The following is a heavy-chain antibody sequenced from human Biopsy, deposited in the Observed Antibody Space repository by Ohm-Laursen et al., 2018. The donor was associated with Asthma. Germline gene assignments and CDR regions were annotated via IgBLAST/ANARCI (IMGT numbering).Heavy chain of an antibody. CDR1: GAYIGSRDHH. V-gene: IGHV4-30-4*01. CDR2: VFWSGTT. J-gene: IGHJ6*02. CDR3: ARVASYGDLYFGIDV. D-gene: IGHD4-17*01. Sequence: TLSLTCPVGGAYIGSRDHHWSWIRQSPGTGLEWIGFVFWSGTTHYNRSLERRLSISIDTTRNEFSVTLRSVTAADTAVYFCARVASYGDLYFGIDVWGPGTTVSVS.